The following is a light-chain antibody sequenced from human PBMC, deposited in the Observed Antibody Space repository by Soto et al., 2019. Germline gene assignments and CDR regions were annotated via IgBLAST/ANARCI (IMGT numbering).Light chain of an antibody. Sequence: EIVMTQSPGPLSLSPGETATLSCSASQSVSSDLAWYQQKSGQSPRLLIYGASTRATGIPARLSGSGFGTEFSLTISSLQSVDFAVYYCQQYNDWPRTCGQGTRVEI. V-gene: IGKV3-15*01. CDR2: GAS. CDR1: QSVSSD. J-gene: IGKJ1*01. CDR3: QQYNDWPRT.